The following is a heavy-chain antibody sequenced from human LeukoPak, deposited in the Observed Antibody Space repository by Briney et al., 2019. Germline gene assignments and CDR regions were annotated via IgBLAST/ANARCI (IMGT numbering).Heavy chain of an antibody. D-gene: IGHD6-19*01. CDR2: IRYDGSNK. V-gene: IGHV3-30*02. Sequence: PGGSLRLSCAASGLTFSNFGMHWVRQASGKGLEWVAFIRYDGSNKYYADSVRGRFTISRVNSKNTLYLQMNSLRAEDTAVYYCARKSGWYVDYWGQGTLVTVSS. CDR3: ARKSGWYVDY. J-gene: IGHJ4*02. CDR1: GLTFSNFG.